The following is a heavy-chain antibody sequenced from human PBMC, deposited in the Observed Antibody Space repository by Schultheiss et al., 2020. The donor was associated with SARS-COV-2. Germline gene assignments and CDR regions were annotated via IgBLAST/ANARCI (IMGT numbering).Heavy chain of an antibody. CDR3: ARSHGSGWGA. CDR2: IYYSGST. V-gene: IGHV4-31*03. CDR1: GGSISSGGYY. D-gene: IGHD6-19*01. Sequence: SETLSLTCTVSGGSISSGGYYWSWIRQHPGKGLEWIGYIYYSGSTYYNPSLKSRVTISVDTSKNQFSLQLNSVTPEDTAVYYCARSHGSGWGAWGQGTLVTVSS. J-gene: IGHJ4*02.